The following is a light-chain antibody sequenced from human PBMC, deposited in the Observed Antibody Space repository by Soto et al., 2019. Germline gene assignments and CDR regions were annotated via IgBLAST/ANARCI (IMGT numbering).Light chain of an antibody. V-gene: IGLV1-40*01. Sequence: QSVLTQPPSVSGAPGQRVTISCTGSSSNIGAGYVVHWYQQLPGTAPKLLIYGNSNRPSGVPDRFSGSKSGTSASLAITGLQAEDEADYYCQSYDSSLSGFPVVFGGGTKLTVL. CDR2: GNS. CDR3: QSYDSSLSGFPVV. J-gene: IGLJ2*01. CDR1: SSNIGAGYV.